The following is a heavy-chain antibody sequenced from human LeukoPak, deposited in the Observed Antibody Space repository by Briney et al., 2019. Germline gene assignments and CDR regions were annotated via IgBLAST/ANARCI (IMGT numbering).Heavy chain of an antibody. D-gene: IGHD3-16*01. J-gene: IGHJ6*02. V-gene: IGHV4-4*02. CDR2: IFHSGNT. CDR1: GGPRINAGW. Sequence: PSETLSLTCDVSGGPRINAGWWSWVRQPPGKGLEWIGEIFHSGNTKYNPSLESRVTISVDKSNHQFTLEMKSVTAADTAIYYCARDLEYYYGLDIWSRGTTVTVSS. CDR3: ARDLEYYYGLDI.